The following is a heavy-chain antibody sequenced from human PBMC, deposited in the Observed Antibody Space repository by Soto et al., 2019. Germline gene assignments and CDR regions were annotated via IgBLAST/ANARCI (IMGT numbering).Heavy chain of an antibody. V-gene: IGHV3-7*01. J-gene: IGHJ4*02. CDR1: GFTFSSSW. CDR2: IKEDGSEK. Sequence: ESGGGLVQPGGSLRLSCPASGFTFSSSWMNWVRQAPGKGLEWVAGIKEDGSEKYYVDIVKGRFTISRDNVENSLYLQMNSLRGEDSAVYFCARDRGYSSYDYWGLGTLVTVSS. CDR3: ARDRGYSSYDY. D-gene: IGHD5-18*01.